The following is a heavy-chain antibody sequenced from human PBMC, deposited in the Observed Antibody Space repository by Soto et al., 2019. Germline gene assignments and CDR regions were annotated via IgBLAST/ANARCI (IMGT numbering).Heavy chain of an antibody. D-gene: IGHD3-22*01. CDR1: GYSFTGYW. Sequence: GESLKIYCKVSGYSFTGYWIGWLRQMPWKCLEWIWIIYPGDSDTRYSPSFQGQVTISADKSISTAYLQWSSLKASDTAMYYCARAPRYYYDSSGYYYGGWFDPWGQGTLVTVSS. CDR3: ARAPRYYYDSSGYYYGGWFDP. CDR2: IYPGDSDT. J-gene: IGHJ5*02. V-gene: IGHV5-51*01.